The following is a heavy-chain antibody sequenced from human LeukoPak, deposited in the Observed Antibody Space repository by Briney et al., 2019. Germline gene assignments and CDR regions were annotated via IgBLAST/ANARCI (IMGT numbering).Heavy chain of an antibody. Sequence: GGSLRLSCAASGFTFSSYAMSWVRQAAGKGLEWVSAISDSGGSTYYADSVKGRFTISRDNSKNTLYLQMDSLRAEDTAVYYCARGWCSGGSCYLADRDDYYYGMDVWGQGTTVTVPS. CDR2: ISDSGGST. D-gene: IGHD2-15*01. CDR3: ARGWCSGGSCYLADRDDYYYGMDV. V-gene: IGHV3-23*01. J-gene: IGHJ6*02. CDR1: GFTFSSYA.